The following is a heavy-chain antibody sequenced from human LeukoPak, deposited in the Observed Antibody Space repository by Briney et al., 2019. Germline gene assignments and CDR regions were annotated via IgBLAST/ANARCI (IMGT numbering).Heavy chain of an antibody. CDR1: GDSVTTYY. J-gene: IGHJ5*02. D-gene: IGHD5-18*01. Sequence: SETLSLTCTVSGDSVTTYYWSWIRQPPGKRLEYIGYIHYSGSTNYNPSLKSRVTISVDTSRTQFSLKLSSVTPADTAVYYCARGVDSAKMRTWGQGTLVTVSS. V-gene: IGHV4-59*02. CDR2: IHYSGST. CDR3: ARGVDSAKMRT.